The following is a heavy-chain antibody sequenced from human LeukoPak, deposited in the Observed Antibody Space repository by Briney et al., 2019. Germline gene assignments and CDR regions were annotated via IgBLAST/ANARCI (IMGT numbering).Heavy chain of an antibody. CDR2: IGHDGSNK. D-gene: IGHD1-1*01. Sequence: GGSLRLSCVSSRFTFSRDVMHWVRQAPGKGLEWVAAIGHDGSNKFYADSAKGRFTISRDNAKNTLYLQMNSLRAEDTAVYYCSRGGTASFDPWGQGTLVTVSS. CDR1: RFTFSRDV. J-gene: IGHJ5*02. V-gene: IGHV3-33*01. CDR3: SRGGTASFDP.